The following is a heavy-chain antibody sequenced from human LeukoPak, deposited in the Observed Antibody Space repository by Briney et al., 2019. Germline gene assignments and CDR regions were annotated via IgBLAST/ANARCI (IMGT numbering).Heavy chain of an antibody. Sequence: PSETLSLTCAVYGGSFSGYYWSWIRQPPGKGLEWIGEINHSGSTNYNPSLKSRVTISVDTSKNQFSLRLTSVTAADTAVYYCARHAHSSIAANIDYWGQGTQVTVSS. CDR3: ARHAHSSIAANIDY. CDR2: INHSGST. D-gene: IGHD6-6*01. V-gene: IGHV4-34*01. J-gene: IGHJ4*02. CDR1: GGSFSGYY.